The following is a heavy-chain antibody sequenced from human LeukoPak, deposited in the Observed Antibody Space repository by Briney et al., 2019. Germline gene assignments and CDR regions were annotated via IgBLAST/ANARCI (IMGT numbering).Heavy chain of an antibody. CDR1: GYTFTGYY. D-gene: IGHD3-22*01. CDR2: INPNSDGT. J-gene: IGHJ4*02. V-gene: IGHV1-2*02. CDR3: ATNYYESSGYFYILFY. Sequence: ASVKVSCKASGYTFTGYYMHWVRQAPGQGLEWMGWINPNSDGTNYAQNFQGRVTMTRDTSISTAYMELSRLRSDDTAVYYCATNYYESSGYFYILFYWGQGTLVTVSS.